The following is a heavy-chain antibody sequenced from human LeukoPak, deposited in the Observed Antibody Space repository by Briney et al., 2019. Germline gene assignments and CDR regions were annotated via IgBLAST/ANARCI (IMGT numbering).Heavy chain of an antibody. CDR2: ISYDGSNK. Sequence: PGGSLRLSCAASGFTFSSYGMHWVRQAPGKGLEWVAVISYDGSNKNYADSVKGRFTISRDNSKNTLYLQMNSLRAEDTAVYYCATDFYDSTWGQGTLVTVSS. CDR3: ATDFYDST. CDR1: GFTFSSYG. V-gene: IGHV3-30*03. D-gene: IGHD3-22*01. J-gene: IGHJ5*02.